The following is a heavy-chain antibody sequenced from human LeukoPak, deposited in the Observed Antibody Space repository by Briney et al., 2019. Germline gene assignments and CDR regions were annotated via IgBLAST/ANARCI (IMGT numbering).Heavy chain of an antibody. Sequence: ASVKVSCKXSGYTFTSYGISWVRQAPGQGLEWMGWISAYNGNTNYLQKLQGRVTMSTDTSTSTAYMELRSLRSDDTAVYYCAVETGTTVDYWGQGTLVTVSS. CDR3: AVETGTTVDY. CDR1: GYTFTSYG. CDR2: ISAYNGNT. D-gene: IGHD1-7*01. J-gene: IGHJ4*02. V-gene: IGHV1-18*01.